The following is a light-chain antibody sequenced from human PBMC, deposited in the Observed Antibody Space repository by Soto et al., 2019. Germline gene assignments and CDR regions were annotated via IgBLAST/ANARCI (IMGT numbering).Light chain of an antibody. CDR2: DAS. CDR1: QSISSW. Sequence: DIQMTQSPSTLSATVGDRVTITCRAIQSISSWLAWYQQKPGKAPKLLIYDASSLESGVPSRFSGSGSGTEFTLTISSLQPDDFATYYCQQSYSTPPTWTFGQGTKVDI. V-gene: IGKV1-5*01. J-gene: IGKJ1*01. CDR3: QQSYSTPPTWT.